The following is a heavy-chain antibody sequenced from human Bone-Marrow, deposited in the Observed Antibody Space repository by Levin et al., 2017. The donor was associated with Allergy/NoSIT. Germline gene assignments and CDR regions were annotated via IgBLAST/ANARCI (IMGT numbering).Heavy chain of an antibody. D-gene: IGHD1-14*01. J-gene: IGHJ4*02. CDR3: ARIGGNHNYDY. Sequence: PGGSLRLSCEASGYTFTAYYMHWVRQAPGQGLEWMGRINPNTAVTDYAQKFQGRVTMTRDTSISTAYMELSSLRSDDTAMYYCARIGGNHNYDYWGQGTLVTVSS. CDR1: GYTFTAYY. CDR2: INPNTAVT. V-gene: IGHV1-2*06.